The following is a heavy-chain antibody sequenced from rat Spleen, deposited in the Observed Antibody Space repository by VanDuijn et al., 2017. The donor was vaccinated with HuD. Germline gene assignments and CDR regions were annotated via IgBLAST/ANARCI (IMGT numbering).Heavy chain of an antibody. V-gene: IGHV5-7*01. CDR2: LSYDATAP. J-gene: IGHJ2*01. D-gene: IGHD4-3*01. CDR3: SKWGDSGYFDY. Sequence: EVQLVESGGGLVQPGGSLKLSCAASGFTFRDYYMAWVRQAPTKGMEWVATLSYDATAPYYRDSVKGRFTISRDNAKTTLYLQMDSLRSEDTATYYCSKWGDSGYFDYWGQGVMVTVSS. CDR1: GFTFRDYY.